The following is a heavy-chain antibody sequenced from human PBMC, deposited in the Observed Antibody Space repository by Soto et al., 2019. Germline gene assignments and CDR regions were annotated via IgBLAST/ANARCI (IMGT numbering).Heavy chain of an antibody. V-gene: IGHV1-24*01. CDR3: ATSNFDRTSDL. Sequence: ASVKVSCKVSGYYLAELAIHWVRQPPGKGLEWMGGFDPEDGETVYAQKFQGRITVTEDTSTDTDFMELSSLRSEDTALYYCATSNFDRTSDLWGQGTVVTVSS. D-gene: IGHD3-22*01. CDR2: FDPEDGET. CDR1: GYYLAELA. J-gene: IGHJ3*01.